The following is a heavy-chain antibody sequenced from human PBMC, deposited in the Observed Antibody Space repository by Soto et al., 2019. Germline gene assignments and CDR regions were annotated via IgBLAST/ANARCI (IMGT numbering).Heavy chain of an antibody. D-gene: IGHD2-8*01. CDR1: GCTFRTAA. Sequence: QVHLEQSGAEVKKPGSSVKVSCKASGCTFRTAAVSWVRQAPGQGLEWLGGIMPVFRTPDYAQKFQGRVTITADESTSTAYMELSGLRSDDTAVYYCARDNDRPQLGGNYYYSVDVWGQGTTITVSS. CDR2: IMPVFRTP. J-gene: IGHJ6*02. V-gene: IGHV1-69*12. CDR3: ARDNDRPQLGGNYYYSVDV.